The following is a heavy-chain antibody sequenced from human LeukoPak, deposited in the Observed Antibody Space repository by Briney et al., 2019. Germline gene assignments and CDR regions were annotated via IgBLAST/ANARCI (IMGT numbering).Heavy chain of an antibody. CDR3: VRPYCSGGSCYSGWFDP. CDR1: GGTFSSYA. V-gene: IGHV1-69*05. CDR2: IIPIFGTA. D-gene: IGHD2-15*01. J-gene: IGHJ5*02. Sequence: GSSVKVSCKASGGTFSSYAISWVRQAPGQGLEWMGGIIPIFGTANYAQKFQGRVTITTDESTSTAYMELSSLRSEDTAVYYCVRPYCSGGSCYSGWFDPWGQGTLVTVSS.